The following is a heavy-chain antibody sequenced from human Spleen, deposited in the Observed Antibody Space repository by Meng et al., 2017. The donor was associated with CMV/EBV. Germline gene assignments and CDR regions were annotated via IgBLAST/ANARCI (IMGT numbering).Heavy chain of an antibody. D-gene: IGHD1-26*01. CDR1: GGSISSFY. V-gene: IGHV4-59*01. J-gene: IGHJ4*02. CDR2: IYHSGST. Sequence: SETLSLTCTVSGGSISSFYWTWIRQPPGKGLEWIGSIYHSGSTYYNPSLKSRVTISVDTSKSRFCLKLISVTAADTAVYYCARGSGSYYFDYWGQGTLVTVSS. CDR3: ARGSGSYYFDY.